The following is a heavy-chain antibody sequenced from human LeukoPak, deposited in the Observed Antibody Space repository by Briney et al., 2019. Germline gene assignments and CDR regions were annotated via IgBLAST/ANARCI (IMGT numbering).Heavy chain of an antibody. V-gene: IGHV3-23*01. J-gene: IGHJ4*02. CDR1: GFTCSSYA. Sequence: GGSLRLSCAASGFTCSSYATSWVRQAPGKGLEWVSGISGSGGSTYYADPVKGRFTISRDNSKNTLYLQMNSLRAEDTAAYYCAKALPDGYTGGYWGQGTLVTVSA. D-gene: IGHD5-24*01. CDR3: AKALPDGYTGGY. CDR2: ISGSGGST.